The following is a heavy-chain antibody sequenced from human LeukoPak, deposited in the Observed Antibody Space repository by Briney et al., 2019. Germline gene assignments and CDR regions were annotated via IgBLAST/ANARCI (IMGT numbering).Heavy chain of an antibody. J-gene: IGHJ4*02. CDR1: GGSFSGYY. D-gene: IGHD5-12*01. Sequence: SETLSLTCAAYGGSFSGYYWSWIRQPPGKGLEWIGEINHSGSTNYNPSLKSRVTISVDTSKNQFSLKLSSVTAADTAVYYCARDNIVATLVDYWGQGTLVTVSS. CDR2: INHSGST. V-gene: IGHV4-34*01. CDR3: ARDNIVATLVDY.